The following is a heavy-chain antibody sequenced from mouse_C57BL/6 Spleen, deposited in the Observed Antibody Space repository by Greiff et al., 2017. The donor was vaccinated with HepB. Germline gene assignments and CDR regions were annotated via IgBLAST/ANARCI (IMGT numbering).Heavy chain of an antibody. CDR1: GYTFTDYE. D-gene: IGHD1-1*01. V-gene: IGHV1-15*01. J-gene: IGHJ3*01. Sequence: QVQLKESGAELVRPGASVTLSCKASGYTFTDYEMHWVKQTPVHGLEWIGAIDPETGGTAYNQKFKGKAILTADKSSSTAYMELRSLTSEDSAVYYCTRDYYGSSYREAWCAYWGQGTRVTVSA. CDR2: IDPETGGT. CDR3: TRDYYGSSYREAWCAY.